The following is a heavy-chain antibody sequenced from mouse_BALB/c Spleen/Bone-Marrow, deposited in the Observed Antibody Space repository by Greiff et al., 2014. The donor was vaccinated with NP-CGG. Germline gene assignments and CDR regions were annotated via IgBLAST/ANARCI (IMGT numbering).Heavy chain of an antibody. CDR2: IDPANGNT. D-gene: IGHD1-1*01. V-gene: IGHV14-3*02. J-gene: IGHJ3*01. Sequence: EVNVVESGAELVKPGASVKLSCTASGFNIKDTYMHWVKQRPEQGLEWIGRIDPANGNTKYDPKFQGKATITADTSSNTAYLQLISLTSEDTSVYYCAPYYYGSSQFAYWGQGTLVTVSA. CDR1: GFNIKDTY. CDR3: APYYYGSSQFAY.